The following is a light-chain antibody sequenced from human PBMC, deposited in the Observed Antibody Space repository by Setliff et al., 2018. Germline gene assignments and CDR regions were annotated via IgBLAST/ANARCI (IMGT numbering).Light chain of an antibody. CDR3: MSYTTIRTYV. J-gene: IGLJ1*01. V-gene: IGLV2-14*01. CDR2: EVS. Sequence: QSVLTQPASVSGSPGQSITISCAGTSSDVGAYSHVSWYQQYPGKAPKLMISEVSNRPSGVSYRFFGSKSGNTASLTISGLQAEDEADYYCMSYTTIRTYVFGTGTKVTV. CDR1: SSDVGAYSH.